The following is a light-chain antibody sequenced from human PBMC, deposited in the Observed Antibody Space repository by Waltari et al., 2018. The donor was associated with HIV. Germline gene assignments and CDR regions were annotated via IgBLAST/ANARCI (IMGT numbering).Light chain of an antibody. CDR2: DTT. Sequence: QAVVTQEASLNVSPGGTVTLTCGSSTGAVTSTHYPYWFQQRPGQAPTTLIYDTTNKHSSTPARFSGALLGGKAALTLSGAHPEDEAEYFCLLYYSGTWVFGRGTKLTVL. J-gene: IGLJ3*02. CDR3: LLYYSGTWV. V-gene: IGLV7-46*01. CDR1: TGAVTSTHY.